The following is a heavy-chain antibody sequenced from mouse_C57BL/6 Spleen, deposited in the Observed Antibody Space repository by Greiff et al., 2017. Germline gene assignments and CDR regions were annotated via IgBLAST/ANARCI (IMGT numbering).Heavy chain of an antibody. Sequence: VQLQQSGPELVKPGASVKISCKASGYTFTDYYMNWVKQSHGKSLEWIGDINPNNGGTSYNQKFKGKATLTVDKSSSTAYMEPRRLTSEDSADYYCARFSLYEYDSWYFDVWGTGTTVTVSS. V-gene: IGHV1-26*01. CDR3: ARFSLYEYDSWYFDV. CDR2: INPNNGGT. J-gene: IGHJ1*03. CDR1: GYTFTDYY. D-gene: IGHD2-4*01.